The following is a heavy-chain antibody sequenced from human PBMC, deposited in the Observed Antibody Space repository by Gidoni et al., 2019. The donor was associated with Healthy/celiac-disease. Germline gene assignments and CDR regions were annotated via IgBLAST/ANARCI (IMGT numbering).Heavy chain of an antibody. Sequence: QLQLQESGSGLEKPSQTLSLTCAVSGGSLSSGGYSWSWIRQPPGKGLEWIGYISHSGSTYYNPSLKSRVTISVDRSKNQFSLKLSSVTAADTAVYYCARDRSSSSGWVHYFDDWGQGTLVTVSS. D-gene: IGHD6-19*01. V-gene: IGHV4-30-2*01. J-gene: IGHJ4*02. CDR2: ISHSGST. CDR3: ARDRSSSSGWVHYFDD. CDR1: GGSLSSGGYS.